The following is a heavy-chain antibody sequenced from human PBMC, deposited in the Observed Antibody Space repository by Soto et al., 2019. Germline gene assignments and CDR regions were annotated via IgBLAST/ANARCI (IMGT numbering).Heavy chain of an antibody. Sequence: QVQLVESGGGVVQPGRSLRLSCAASGFTFSSYGMHWVRQAPGKGLEWVAVIWYDGSNKYYADSVKGRFTISRDNSKNTLYLQMNSLRDEDTAVYYCARDRASIVVVTAIGYWGQGTLVTVSS. CDR1: GFTFSSYG. J-gene: IGHJ4*02. CDR3: ARDRASIVVVTAIGY. V-gene: IGHV3-33*01. CDR2: IWYDGSNK. D-gene: IGHD2-21*02.